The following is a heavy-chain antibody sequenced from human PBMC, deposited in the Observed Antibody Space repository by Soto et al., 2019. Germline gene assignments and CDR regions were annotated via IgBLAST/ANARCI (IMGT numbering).Heavy chain of an antibody. J-gene: IGHJ4*02. V-gene: IGHV3-30*18. CDR1: GFKFSFFA. Sequence: QVQLVESGGGVVQPGTSLRLSCAASGFKFSFFAMHWVRQAPGKGLEWAAVISYDGSEKYYADSVKGRFSISRDNSKNTLTLQMNSLRPDDTAVYFCAKALGELSPESYDYWGQGTLITVSS. CDR2: ISYDGSEK. D-gene: IGHD3-16*02. CDR3: AKALGELSPESYDY.